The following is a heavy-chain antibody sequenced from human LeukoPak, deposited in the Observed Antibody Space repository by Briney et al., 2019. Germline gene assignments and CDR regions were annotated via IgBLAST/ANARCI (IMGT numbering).Heavy chain of an antibody. J-gene: IGHJ5*02. CDR2: ISAYNGNT. CDR1: GYTFTSYD. D-gene: IGHD1-26*01. Sequence: GASVKVSCKASGYTFTSYDINWVRQAPGQGLEWMGWISAYNGNTNYAQKLQGRVTMTTDTSTSTAYMELRSLRSDDTAVYFCAREGSYLQFAPWGQGTLVTVSS. V-gene: IGHV1-18*01. CDR3: AREGSYLQFAP.